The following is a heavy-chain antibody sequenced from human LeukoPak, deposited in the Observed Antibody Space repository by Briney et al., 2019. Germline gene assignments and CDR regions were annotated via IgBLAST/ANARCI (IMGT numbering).Heavy chain of an antibody. CDR3: ARAIAVAGTGYFDY. CDR1: AGSTSIRNYY. Sequence: SQTRSLTSTLAAGSTSIRNYYWAWIRQPPWKGLEWFGSIYYSGATYYNPSLKSRVTISVDTSKNQFSLKLSSVTAADTAVYYCARAIAVAGTGYFDYWGQGTLVTVSS. CDR2: IYYSGAT. J-gene: IGHJ4*02. V-gene: IGHV4-39*01. D-gene: IGHD6-19*01.